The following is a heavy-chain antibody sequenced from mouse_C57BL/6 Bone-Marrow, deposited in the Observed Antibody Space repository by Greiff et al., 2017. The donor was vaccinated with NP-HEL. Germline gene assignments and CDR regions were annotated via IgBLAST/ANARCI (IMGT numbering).Heavy chain of an antibody. V-gene: IGHV1-47*01. D-gene: IGHD1-1*01. CDR3: ARSTTVGYWYFDV. CDR1: GYTFTTYP. J-gene: IGHJ1*03. Sequence: VKLQESGAELVKPGASVKMSCKASGYTFTTYPIEWMKQNHGKSLEWIGNFHPYNDDTKYNEKFKGKATLTVEKSSSTVYLELSRLTSDDSAVYYCARSTTVGYWYFDVWGTGTTVTVSS. CDR2: FHPYNDDT.